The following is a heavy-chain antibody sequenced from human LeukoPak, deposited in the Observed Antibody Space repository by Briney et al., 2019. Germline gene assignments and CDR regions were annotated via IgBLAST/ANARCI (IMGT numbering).Heavy chain of an antibody. J-gene: IGHJ4*02. CDR1: GFTFSDSY. V-gene: IGHV3-11*03. D-gene: IGHD5-18*01. Sequence: PGGSLRPSCAASGFTFSDSYMTWIRQAPGKGLEWVSYISGGGTYTHYADSVKGRFTISRDNAKNSLYLQMNSLRAEDTAMYYCATSGYTHAFDYWGQGTLVTVSS. CDR3: ATSGYTHAFDY. CDR2: ISGGGTYT.